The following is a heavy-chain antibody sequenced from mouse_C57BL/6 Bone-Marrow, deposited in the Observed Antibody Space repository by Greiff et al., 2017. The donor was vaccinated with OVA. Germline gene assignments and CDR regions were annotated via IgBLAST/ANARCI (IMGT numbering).Heavy chain of an antibody. V-gene: IGHV5-6*01. CDR3: ARQGGLPPFAY. D-gene: IGHD2-2*01. J-gene: IGHJ3*01. CDR2: ISSGGSYT. Sequence: EVQLMESGGDLVKPGGSLKLSCAASGFTFSSYGMSWVRQTPDKRLEWVATISSGGSYTYYPDSVKGRFTISRDNAKNTLYLQMSSLKSEDTAMYYCARQGGLPPFAYWGQGTLVTVSA. CDR1: GFTFSSYG.